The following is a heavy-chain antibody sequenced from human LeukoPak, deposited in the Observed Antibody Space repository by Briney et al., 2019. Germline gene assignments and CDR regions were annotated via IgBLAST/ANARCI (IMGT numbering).Heavy chain of an antibody. D-gene: IGHD6-19*01. CDR1: GVSTTNGIYY. Sequence: SETLSLTCTVSGVSTTNGIYYWAWIRQPPGKGLEWIGEINHSGITNYKSSLKSRVTISLDTSKNQFSLKLDSVTAADTAVYFCARHKGYTSGWYSDHWGQGTLVTVSS. V-gene: IGHV4-39*07. CDR3: ARHKGYTSGWYSDH. J-gene: IGHJ4*02. CDR2: INHSGIT.